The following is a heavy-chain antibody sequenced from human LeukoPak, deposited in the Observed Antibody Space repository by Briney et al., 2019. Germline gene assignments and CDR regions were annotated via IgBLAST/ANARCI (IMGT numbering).Heavy chain of an antibody. V-gene: IGHV4-39*01. Sequence: SETLPLTCTVSGGSISSYYWSWIRQRPGKGLEWIGSIYYSGSTYYNPSLKSRVTISVDTSKNQFSLKLSSVTAADTAVYYCARLPLEDYWGQGTLVTVSS. D-gene: IGHD5-24*01. J-gene: IGHJ4*02. CDR3: ARLPLEDY. CDR1: GGSISSYY. CDR2: IYYSGST.